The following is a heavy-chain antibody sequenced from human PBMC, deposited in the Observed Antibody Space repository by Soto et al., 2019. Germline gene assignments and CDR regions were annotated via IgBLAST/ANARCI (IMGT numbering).Heavy chain of an antibody. D-gene: IGHD3-22*01. CDR1: GGTFSSYA. CDR3: ANLPGPTYYYDSSGYYFDY. Sequence: ASVKVSCKASGGTFSSYAISWVRQAPGQGLEWMGGIIPIFGTANYAQKFQGRVTITADESTSTAYMELSSLRSEDTAVYYCANLPGPTYYYDSSGYYFDYWGQGTLVTVSS. J-gene: IGHJ4*02. CDR2: IIPIFGTA. V-gene: IGHV1-69*13.